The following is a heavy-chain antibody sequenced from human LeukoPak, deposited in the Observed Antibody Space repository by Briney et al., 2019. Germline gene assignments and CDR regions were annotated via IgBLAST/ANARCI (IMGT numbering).Heavy chain of an antibody. D-gene: IGHD1-14*01. CDR1: GFTFSSHW. J-gene: IGHJ4*02. V-gene: IGHV3-7*01. CDR3: ARDSYRALEY. Sequence: PGGSLRLSCAASGFTFSSHWMNWVRQAPGKGLEWVAHINQDGSERYYEDSVKGRFTISRDNAKNSLYLQMNSLRDEDTAVYYCARDSYRALEYWGQGNLVTVSS. CDR2: INQDGSER.